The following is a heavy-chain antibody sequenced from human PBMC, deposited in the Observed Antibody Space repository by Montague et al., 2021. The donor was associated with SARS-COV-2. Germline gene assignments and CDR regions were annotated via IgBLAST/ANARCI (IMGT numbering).Heavy chain of an antibody. Sequence: PALVKPTQTLTLTCTFSGFSLSTSGMCVSWIRQPPGKALEWLALIDWDDDKYYSTSLKTRLTISKDTSKNQVVLTMTNMDPVDTATYYCARVTTVTYSYYYYGMDVWGQGTTVTVSS. J-gene: IGHJ6*02. V-gene: IGHV2-70*01. D-gene: IGHD4-11*01. CDR2: IDWDDDK. CDR1: GFSLSTSGMC. CDR3: ARVTTVTYSYYYYGMDV.